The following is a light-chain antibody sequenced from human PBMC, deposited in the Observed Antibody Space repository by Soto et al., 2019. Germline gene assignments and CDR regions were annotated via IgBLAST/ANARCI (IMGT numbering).Light chain of an antibody. J-gene: IGKJ1*01. CDR1: QTISSW. CDR2: KAS. CDR3: QHYNSYSES. V-gene: IGKV1-5*03. Sequence: IQMTQSPSTLSGSVGDRVTITCRASQTISSWLAWYQRKPGKAPKLLIYKASTLKSGVPSRFNGSGSGTEFTLTNSSLQPDDFATYYCQHYNSYSESFGQGTKV.